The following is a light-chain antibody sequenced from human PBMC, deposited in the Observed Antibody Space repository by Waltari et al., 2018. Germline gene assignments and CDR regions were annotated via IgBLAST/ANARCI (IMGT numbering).Light chain of an antibody. J-gene: IGKJ2*01. V-gene: IGKV3-15*01. Sequence: EIVMTHSPATLSVSPGDRATLSCRASHSVSSSLDWYQQKPGRAPRLLIYGASTRATCIPARFSGSGSGTEFTLTINSLQSEDSAVYYCQQYKNWPPMYTFGQGTKLEIK. CDR1: HSVSSS. CDR2: GAS. CDR3: QQYKNWPPMYT.